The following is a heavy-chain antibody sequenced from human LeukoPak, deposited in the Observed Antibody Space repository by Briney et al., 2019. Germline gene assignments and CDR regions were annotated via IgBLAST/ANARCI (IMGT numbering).Heavy chain of an antibody. CDR3: AKGRTIIVRGLYHAFDI. Sequence: GGSLRLFCAASGFTFSNALMSWVRQAPGKGLEGVAVVSYDGSNKYYAHSVKGRLTVSRDNTKNTLYLQMNSLRADDTALYYGAKGRTIIVRGLYHAFDIWGQGTMVTVSS. D-gene: IGHD3-10*01. CDR2: VSYDGSNK. V-gene: IGHV3-30*18. CDR1: GFTFSNAL. J-gene: IGHJ3*02.